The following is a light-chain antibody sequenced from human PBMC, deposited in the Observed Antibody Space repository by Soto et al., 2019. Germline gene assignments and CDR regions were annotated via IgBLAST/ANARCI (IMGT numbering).Light chain of an antibody. CDR3: QQYNNWPPQ. CDR1: QSVSNNW. V-gene: IGKV3-20*01. J-gene: IGKJ1*01. CDR2: GVS. Sequence: EIVLTQSPGTLSLSPGERATLSCRPSQSVSNNWLAWYQQKPGQAPRLLIYGVSTRAPGIPDRFSGSASETDFTLTISRLEPEDFAVYYCQQYNNWPPQFGQGTKVDIK.